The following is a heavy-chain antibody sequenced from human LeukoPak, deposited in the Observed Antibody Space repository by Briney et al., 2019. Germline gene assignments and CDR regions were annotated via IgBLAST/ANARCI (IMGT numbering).Heavy chain of an antibody. Sequence: MTSETLSLTCTVSGGSISSSSYYWGWIRQPPGKGLEWIGSIYYSGSTYYNPSLKSRVTISVDTSKNQFSLKLSSVTAADTAVYYCATLWRLGASTGEAFDIWGQGTMVTVSS. CDR3: ATLWRLGASTGEAFDI. J-gene: IGHJ3*02. CDR2: IYYSGST. D-gene: IGHD1-26*01. CDR1: GGSISSSSYY. V-gene: IGHV4-39*07.